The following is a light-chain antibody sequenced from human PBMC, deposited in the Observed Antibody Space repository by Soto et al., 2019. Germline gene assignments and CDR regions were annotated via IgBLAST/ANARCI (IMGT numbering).Light chain of an antibody. CDR3: QQYGSSVYT. V-gene: IGKV3-20*01. J-gene: IGKJ2*01. Sequence: EIVLTQSPGTLSLSPREGASLSCKASQSVYNNYLAWYQHKPGRSPRLLIYGASSRAAGIPDRFSGSGSGTDFTLTISRLEPEDFAIYYCQQYGSSVYTFGQGTKVEI. CDR2: GAS. CDR1: QSVYNNY.